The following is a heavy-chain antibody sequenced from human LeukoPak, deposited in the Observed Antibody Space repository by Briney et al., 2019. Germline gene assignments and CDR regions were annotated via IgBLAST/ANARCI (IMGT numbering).Heavy chain of an antibody. V-gene: IGHV3-11*01. CDR2: ISSSGSTI. D-gene: IGHD3-16*02. Sequence: LSLTCAVYGGSFIGFHWNWIRQPPGKGLEWVSYISSSGSTIYYADSVKGRFTISRDNAKNSLYLQMNSLRAEDTAVYYCAREDMDDYVWGSYRYGLGYWGQGTLVTVSS. J-gene: IGHJ4*02. CDR1: GGSFIGFH. CDR3: AREDMDDYVWGSYRYGLGY.